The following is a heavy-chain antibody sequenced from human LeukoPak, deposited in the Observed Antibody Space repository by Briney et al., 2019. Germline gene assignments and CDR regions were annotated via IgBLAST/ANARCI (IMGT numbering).Heavy chain of an antibody. D-gene: IGHD2-15*01. CDR1: GGTFSSYA. J-gene: IGHJ5*02. CDR3: ARDSVVVAATRSWFDP. CDR2: IIPIFGTA. Sequence: SVKVSCKASGGTFSSYAISWVRQAPGQGLEWMGGIIPIFGTANYAQKFQGRVTITADESTSTAYMELSSLRSEDTAVYYCARDSVVVAATRSWFDPWGQGTLVTVSS. V-gene: IGHV1-69*13.